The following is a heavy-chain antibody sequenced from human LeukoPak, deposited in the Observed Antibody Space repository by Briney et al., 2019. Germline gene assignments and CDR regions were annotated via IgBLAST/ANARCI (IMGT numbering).Heavy chain of an antibody. CDR2: IIPIFGTA. CDR3: ARAVLGDSGSADY. D-gene: IGHD5-12*01. V-gene: IGHV1-69*06. J-gene: IGHJ4*02. Sequence: GASVKVSCKASGGTFSSYAISWVRLAPGQGLEWMGGIIPIFGTANYAQKFQGRVTITADKSTSTAYVELSSLRSEDTAVYYCARAVLGDSGSADYWGQGTLVTVSS. CDR1: GGTFSSYA.